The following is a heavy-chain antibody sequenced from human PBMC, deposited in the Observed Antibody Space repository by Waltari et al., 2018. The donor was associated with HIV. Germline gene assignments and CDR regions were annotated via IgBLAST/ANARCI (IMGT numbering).Heavy chain of an antibody. CDR2: ISASGSSI. CDR1: GFTFSDYY. V-gene: IGHV3-11*01. Sequence: QVQLVESGGGLVKPGGSLRLSCVASGFTFSDYYIIWVRQAPGKGLGWVSYISASGSSIFYADSVKGRFTISRDNAKNSLFLQMNSLTAEDTAVYYCARGGPDYGEPIDYWGQGTLVTVSS. J-gene: IGHJ4*02. D-gene: IGHD4-17*01. CDR3: ARGGPDYGEPIDY.